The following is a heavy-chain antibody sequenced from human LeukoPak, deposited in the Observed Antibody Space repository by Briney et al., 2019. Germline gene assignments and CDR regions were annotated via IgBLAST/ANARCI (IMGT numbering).Heavy chain of an antibody. D-gene: IGHD3-22*01. CDR1: GFTFSSYW. V-gene: IGHV3-7*01. CDR2: IKQDGSEK. Sequence: PGGSLRLSCAASGFTFSSYWMSWVRQAPGKGLEWVANIKQDGSEKYYVDSVKGRFTISRDNAKNSLYLQMNSLRAEDTAVYYCARVDGSGYYHSNWFDPWGQGTLVTVSS. CDR3: ARVDGSGYYHSNWFDP. J-gene: IGHJ5*02.